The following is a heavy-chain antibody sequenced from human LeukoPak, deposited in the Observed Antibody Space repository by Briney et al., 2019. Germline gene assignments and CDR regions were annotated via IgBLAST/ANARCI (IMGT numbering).Heavy chain of an antibody. D-gene: IGHD3-3*01. CDR1: GFTFSSYW. CDR2: IKQDGSGK. CDR3: ARGEFWSGYYYDY. Sequence: GGSLRHSCAASGFTFSSYWMSWVRQAPGKGLEWVANIKQDGSGKYYVDSVKGRFTISRDNAKNSLYLQMNSLRAEDTAVYYCARGEFWSGYYYDYWGQGTLVTVSS. J-gene: IGHJ4*02. V-gene: IGHV3-7*01.